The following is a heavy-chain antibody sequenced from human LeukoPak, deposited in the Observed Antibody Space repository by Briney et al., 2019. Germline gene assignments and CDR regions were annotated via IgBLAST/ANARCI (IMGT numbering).Heavy chain of an antibody. CDR1: GFTVSSNY. D-gene: IGHD6-13*01. J-gene: IGHJ4*02. V-gene: IGHV3-53*01. CDR3: AKSRRGIAAAADY. CDR2: IYSGGST. Sequence: GGSLRLSCAASGFTVSSNYMTWVRQAPGKGLEWVSVIYSGGSTYYADSVKGRFTISRDNSKNTLYLQMNSLRAEDTAVYYCAKSRRGIAAAADYWGQGTLVTVSS.